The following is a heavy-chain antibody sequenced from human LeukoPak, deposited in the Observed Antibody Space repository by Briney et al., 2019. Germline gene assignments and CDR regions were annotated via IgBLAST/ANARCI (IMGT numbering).Heavy chain of an antibody. CDR3: ARQRADYYYYYMDV. V-gene: IGHV4-39*01. CDR1: GGSISGTNSY. J-gene: IGHJ6*03. Sequence: SETLSLTCIVSGGSISGTNSYWAWIRHPSGKGLEWIGSIYFSGSTFYKSSLESRLNMSVDMSKNQFSLKVRSVTAADTAVYYCARQRADYYYYYMDVWGKGTTVTVSS. CDR2: IYFSGST.